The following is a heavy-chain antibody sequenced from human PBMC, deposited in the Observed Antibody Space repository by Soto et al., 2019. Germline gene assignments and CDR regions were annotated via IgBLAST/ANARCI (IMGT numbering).Heavy chain of an antibody. CDR2: INSDGSST. J-gene: IGHJ4*02. CDR1: GFTFSSNW. D-gene: IGHD3-10*01. Sequence: GSLTLSCAAAGFTFSSNWMHWVRQSQKKVLVWVSRINSDGSSTSYADSVKGRFTISRDNAKNTLYLQMNSLRAEDTAVYFCARDLGTGSGSYYNVFENWGQGTLVTVSS. V-gene: IGHV3-74*01. CDR3: ARDLGTGSGSYYNVFEN.